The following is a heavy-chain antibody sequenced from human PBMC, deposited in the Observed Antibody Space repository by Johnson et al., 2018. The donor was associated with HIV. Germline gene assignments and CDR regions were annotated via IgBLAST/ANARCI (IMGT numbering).Heavy chain of an antibody. CDR3: ASPAAGNGGAFDI. V-gene: IGHV3-66*01. CDR1: GFTVSSNY. CDR2: IYSGGST. D-gene: IGHD1-1*01. J-gene: IGHJ3*02. Sequence: VQLVESGGGLVQPGGSLRLSCAASGFTVSSNYMSWVRQAPGKGLEWVSVIYSGGSTYYADSVKGRFTISRDNAKNSLYLQMNSLRAEDTAVYCCASPAAGNGGAFDIWSQGTMVTVSS.